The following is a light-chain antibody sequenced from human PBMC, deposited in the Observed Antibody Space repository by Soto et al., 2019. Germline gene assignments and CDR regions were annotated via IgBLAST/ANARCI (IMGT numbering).Light chain of an antibody. J-gene: IGKJ1*01. Sequence: TQSPGTLSSSPGERATLSCSASQAVSSIYLAWYQQKPGQAPRLLIYGASTRATCIPARFSGSGSGTEFTLTISSLQSEDFAVYYCQQYNNWPPVTFGQGTKVDI. CDR3: QQYNNWPPVT. CDR1: QAVSSI. V-gene: IGKV3-15*01. CDR2: GAS.